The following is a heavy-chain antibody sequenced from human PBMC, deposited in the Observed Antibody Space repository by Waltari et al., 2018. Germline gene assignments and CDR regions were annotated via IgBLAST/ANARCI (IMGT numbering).Heavy chain of an antibody. CDR2: IYYSGST. CDR3: ARGGITFHAFDI. CDR1: GGSISSYY. V-gene: IGHV4-59*01. Sequence: QVQLQESGPGLVKPSETLSLTCTVSGGSISSYYWSWIRQPQGKGLEWIGYIYYSGSTNYNPSLKSRVTISVDTSKNQFSLKLSSVTAADTAVYYCARGGITFHAFDIWGQGTMVTVSS. J-gene: IGHJ3*02. D-gene: IGHD3-16*01.